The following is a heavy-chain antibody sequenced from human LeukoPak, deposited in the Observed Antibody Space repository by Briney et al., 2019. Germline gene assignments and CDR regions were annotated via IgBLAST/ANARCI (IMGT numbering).Heavy chain of an antibody. V-gene: IGHV3-7*01. J-gene: IGHJ4*02. CDR2: IKQDGSEK. Sequence: GGSLRLSCAASGFTFSGYWMSWVSQAPGKWLEWVANIKQDGSEKYYVDSVKGRFTISRDNAKNSLYLQMNSLRAEDTAVYYCARADWRSGSRTCWGQGTLVTVSS. CDR3: ARADWRSGSRTC. CDR1: GFTFSGYW. D-gene: IGHD1-26*01.